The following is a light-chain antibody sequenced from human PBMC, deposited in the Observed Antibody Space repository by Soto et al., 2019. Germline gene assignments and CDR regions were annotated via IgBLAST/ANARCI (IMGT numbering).Light chain of an antibody. J-gene: IGLJ3*02. CDR3: SSYAASNNFYFV. Sequence: QSALTQPPSASGSPGQSVTISCTGTSSDVGGYNYVSWYQQYPGRAPKLMIYEVPKRPSGVPDRFSGSKSGNTASLTVSGLQAEDEADYYGSSYAASNNFYFVFGGGTKLTVL. CDR1: SSDVGGYNY. V-gene: IGLV2-8*01. CDR2: EVP.